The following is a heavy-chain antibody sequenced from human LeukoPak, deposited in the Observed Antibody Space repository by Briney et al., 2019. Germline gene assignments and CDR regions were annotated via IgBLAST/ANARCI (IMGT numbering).Heavy chain of an antibody. Sequence: GGSLRLSCAASGFTFSDYYMSWIRQAPGQGLEWVSYISSSGSTIYYADSVKGRFTISRDNAKNSLYLQMNSLGAEDTAVYYCARFPCGGDCSRDVAFDIWGQGTMVTVSS. J-gene: IGHJ3*02. CDR3: ARFPCGGDCSRDVAFDI. D-gene: IGHD2-21*02. CDR1: GFTFSDYY. CDR2: ISSSGSTI. V-gene: IGHV3-11*04.